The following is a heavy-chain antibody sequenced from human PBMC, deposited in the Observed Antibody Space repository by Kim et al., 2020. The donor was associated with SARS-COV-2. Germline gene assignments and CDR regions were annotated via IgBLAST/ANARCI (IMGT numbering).Heavy chain of an antibody. CDR2: ISGSGGST. Sequence: GGSLRLSCAASGFTFSSYAMSWVRQAPGKGLEWVSAISGSGGSTYYADSVKGRFTISRDNSKNTLYLQMNSLRAEDTAVYYCAKEGGDYGDYVWGNWFDPWGQGTLVTVSS. CDR1: GFTFSSYA. D-gene: IGHD4-17*01. J-gene: IGHJ5*02. CDR3: AKEGGDYGDYVWGNWFDP. V-gene: IGHV3-23*01.